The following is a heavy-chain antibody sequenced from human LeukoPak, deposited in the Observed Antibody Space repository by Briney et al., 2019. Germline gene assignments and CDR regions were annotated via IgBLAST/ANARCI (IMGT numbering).Heavy chain of an antibody. CDR3: TRDRDYYESSSFSPDAFDV. J-gene: IGHJ3*01. Sequence: PGGSLRLSCAASGFSFRTYSMNWVRQTPGKGLEWVSSVNPSLDDKYYADSVKGRFTISRDNAKNSLFLQMNSLRAEDTAVYYCTRDRDYYESSSFSPDAFDVWGQGAMATVSS. CDR1: GFSFRTYS. V-gene: IGHV3-21*01. CDR2: VNPSLDDK. D-gene: IGHD3-22*01.